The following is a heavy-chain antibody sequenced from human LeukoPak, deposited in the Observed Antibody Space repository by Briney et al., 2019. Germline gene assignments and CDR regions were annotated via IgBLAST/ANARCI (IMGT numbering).Heavy chain of an antibody. V-gene: IGHV4-34*01. CDR1: GGSFSGYY. D-gene: IGHD3-22*01. CDR3: GSLYYDSSDYYSFDY. CDR2: INHSGST. Sequence: PSETLSLTCAVYGGSFSGYYWSWIRQPPGKGLEWIGEINHSGSTNYNPSLKSRVTISVDTSKNQFSLKLSSVTAADTAVYYCGSLYYDSSDYYSFDYWGQGTLVTVSS. J-gene: IGHJ4*02.